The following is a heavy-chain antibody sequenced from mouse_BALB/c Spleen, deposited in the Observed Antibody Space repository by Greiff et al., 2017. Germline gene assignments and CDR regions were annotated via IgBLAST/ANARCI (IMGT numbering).Heavy chain of an antibody. V-gene: IGHV14-3*02. Sequence: EVKLVESGAELVKPGASVKLSCTASGFNIKDTYMHWVKQRPEQGLEWIGRIDPANGNTKYDPKFQGKATITADTSSNTAYLQLSSLTSEDTAVYYCALYGNYEAYWGQGTLVTVSA. J-gene: IGHJ3*01. CDR3: ALYGNYEAY. D-gene: IGHD2-10*02. CDR2: IDPANGNT. CDR1: GFNIKDTY.